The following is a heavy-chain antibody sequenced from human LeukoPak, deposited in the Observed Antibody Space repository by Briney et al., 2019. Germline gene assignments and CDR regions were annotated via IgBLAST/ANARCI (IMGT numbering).Heavy chain of an antibody. CDR1: GGSISSSSYY. V-gene: IGHV4-39*01. CDR2: IYYSGST. J-gene: IGHJ2*01. Sequence: SETLSLTCTVSGGSISSSSYYWGWNRQPPGKGLEWIGSIYYSGSTYYNPSLKSRVTISVDTSKNQFSLKLSSVTAADTAVYYCAKYNGYKRDWYFDLWGRGTLVTVSS. CDR3: AKYNGYKRDWYFDL. D-gene: IGHD5-12*01.